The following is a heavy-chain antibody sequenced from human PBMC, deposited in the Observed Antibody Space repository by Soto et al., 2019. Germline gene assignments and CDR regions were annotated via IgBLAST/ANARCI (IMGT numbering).Heavy chain of an antibody. D-gene: IGHD3-3*01. Sequence: SVKVSCKASGGTFSSYAISWVRQAPGQGLEWMGGIIPIFGTANYAQKIQGRVTVTADESTSKAYRELSSLRFEDTAVYYCARGSYYDFWSCYESRTPGYYYYGMDVWGQATTVT. CDR3: ARGSYYDFWSCYESRTPGYYYYGMDV. J-gene: IGHJ6*02. CDR1: GGTFSSYA. CDR2: IIPIFGTA. V-gene: IGHV1-69*13.